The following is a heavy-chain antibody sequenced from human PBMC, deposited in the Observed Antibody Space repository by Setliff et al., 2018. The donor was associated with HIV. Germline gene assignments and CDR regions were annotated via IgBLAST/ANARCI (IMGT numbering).Heavy chain of an antibody. V-gene: IGHV4-34*01. CDR3: ARHLIAARLDSFDS. CDR2: VCHDGAT. J-gene: IGHJ4*02. CDR1: GGSFSGYH. D-gene: IGHD6-6*01. Sequence: SETLSLTCAVYGGSFSGYHWSWIRQPPGKGLEWIGEVCHDGATTYNPSLKSRVTISVDTSKNQFSLKLSSVTAADTAVYYCARHLIAARLDSFDSWAQGTLVTVSS.